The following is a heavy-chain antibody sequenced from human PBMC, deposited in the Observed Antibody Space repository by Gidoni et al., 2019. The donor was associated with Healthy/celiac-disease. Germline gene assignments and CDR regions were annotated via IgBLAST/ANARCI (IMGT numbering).Heavy chain of an antibody. V-gene: IGHV1-46*01. CDR2: INPSGGST. CDR3: AREGPGPITAMATGAFDY. CDR1: GYTFTSHY. Sequence: QVQLVQSGAEVKKPGASVKVSCKASGYTFTSHYMPWVRQAPGQGLEWMGIINPSGGSTSYAQKFQGRVTMTRDTSTSTVYMELSSLRSEDTAVYYCAREGPGPITAMATGAFDYWGQGTLVTVSS. D-gene: IGHD5-18*01. J-gene: IGHJ4*02.